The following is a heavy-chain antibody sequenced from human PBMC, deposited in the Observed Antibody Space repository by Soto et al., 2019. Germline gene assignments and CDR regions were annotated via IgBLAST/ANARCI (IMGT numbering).Heavy chain of an antibody. J-gene: IGHJ3*02. CDR1: GFTVSSNY. CDR2: IYSGGST. Sequence: GGSLRLSCAASGFTVSSNYMSWVRQAPGKGLEWVSVIYSGGSTYYADSVKGRFTISRHNSKNTLYLQMNSLRAEDTAVYCCARGAVLDAFDIWGQGTMVTVSS. V-gene: IGHV3-53*04. CDR3: ARGAVLDAFDI. D-gene: IGHD3-10*01.